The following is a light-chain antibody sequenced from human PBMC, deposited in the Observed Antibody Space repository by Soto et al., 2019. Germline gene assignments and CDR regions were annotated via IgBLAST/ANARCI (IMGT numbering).Light chain of an antibody. J-gene: IGLJ3*02. Sequence: QSVLTQPPSVSGAPGQRVTISCTGSSSNIGAGYGVHWYQQLPGTAPKLLIYGNSNRPSGVPDRFSGSKSGTSASLAITGLQAEDEADYYCQSYDSSLSGLWAFGRGTKLTVL. CDR3: QSYDSSLSGLWA. CDR2: GNS. CDR1: SSNIGAGYG. V-gene: IGLV1-40*01.